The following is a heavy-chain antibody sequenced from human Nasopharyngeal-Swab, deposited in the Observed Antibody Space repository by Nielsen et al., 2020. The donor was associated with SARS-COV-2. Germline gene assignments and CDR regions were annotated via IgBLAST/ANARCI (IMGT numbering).Heavy chain of an antibody. Sequence: GESLKISCAASGFTFSSYAMHWVRQAPGKGLEWVAAISYDGSNKYYADSVKGRFTISRDNSKNTLYLQMNSLRAEDTAVYYCARVGYYYDSSGYYPHFDYWGQGTLVTVSS. CDR3: ARVGYYYDSSGYYPHFDY. D-gene: IGHD3-22*01. CDR1: GFTFSSYA. J-gene: IGHJ4*02. CDR2: ISYDGSNK. V-gene: IGHV3-30*04.